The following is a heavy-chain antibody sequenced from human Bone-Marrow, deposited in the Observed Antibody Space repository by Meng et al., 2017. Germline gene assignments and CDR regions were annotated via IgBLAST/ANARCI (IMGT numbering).Heavy chain of an antibody. V-gene: IGHV3-49*03. CDR3: TREYYYDSSGYYY. D-gene: IGHD3-22*01. Sequence: GESLKISCAASGFTFGDYAMSWFRQAPGKGLEWVGFIRSKAYGGTTEYAASVKGRFTISRDDSKSIAYLQMNSLKTEDTAVYYCTREYYYDSSGYYYWGQGTLVTVSS. CDR1: GFTFGDYA. CDR2: IRSKAYGGTT. J-gene: IGHJ4*02.